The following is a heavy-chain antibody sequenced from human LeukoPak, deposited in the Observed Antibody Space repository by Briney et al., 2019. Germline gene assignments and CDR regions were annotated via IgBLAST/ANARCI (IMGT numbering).Heavy chain of an antibody. CDR2: VSGSGGNT. CDR1: GITLANYG. J-gene: IGHJ4*02. D-gene: IGHD3-22*01. Sequence: GGSLRLSCVVSGITLANYGMSWVRQAPGKGLEWVADVSGSGGNTNYADSVKGRFTISRDNPKNTLYLQMNSLRAEDAAVYFCAKRGVVIRVILVGFHKEAYYFDAWGQGALVTVSS. CDR3: AKRGVVIRVILVGFHKEAYYFDA. V-gene: IGHV3-23*01.